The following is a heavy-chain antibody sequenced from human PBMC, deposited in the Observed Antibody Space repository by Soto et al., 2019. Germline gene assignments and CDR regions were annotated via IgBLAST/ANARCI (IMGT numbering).Heavy chain of an antibody. CDR2: IIPRSATS. D-gene: IGHD2-2*01. Sequence: QVQLVQSGAEVKKPGSSVKVSCKASGDTFSTYTITWMRQAPGQGLEWMGGIIPRSATSNYAQKFQGRVTITADESTXXXXMXLSSLRSEDTAVYYXAREGLVLVPTTVNSDYYYYAMDVWGQGTTVTVSS. J-gene: IGHJ6*02. CDR1: GDTFSTYT. V-gene: IGHV1-69*12. CDR3: AREGLVLVPTTVNSDYYYYAMDV.